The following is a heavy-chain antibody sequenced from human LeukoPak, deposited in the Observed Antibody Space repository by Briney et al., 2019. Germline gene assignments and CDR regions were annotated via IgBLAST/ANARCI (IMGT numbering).Heavy chain of an antibody. Sequence: SETLSLTCTVSGGSISSGSYYWRWLRQPAGTGLEWIGRIYTSGSTNYNPSLKSRVTISVDTSKNQFSLNLSSVTAADTAVYYCARGGRDDYNPFDYWGQGTLVTVSS. CDR2: IYTSGST. CDR1: GGSISSGSYY. J-gene: IGHJ4*02. CDR3: ARGGRDDYNPFDY. D-gene: IGHD5-24*01. V-gene: IGHV4-61*02.